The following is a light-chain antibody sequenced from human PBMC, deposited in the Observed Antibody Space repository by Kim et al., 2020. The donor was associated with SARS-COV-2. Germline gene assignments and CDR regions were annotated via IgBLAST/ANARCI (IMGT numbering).Light chain of an antibody. CDR2: GDR. J-gene: IGLJ3*02. Sequence: QSVLTQPPSVSGAPGQRVTISCTGSSSNIGAYDVHWYQHLPGTAPKLLIYGDRNRPSGVPDRFSGSKSGTSASLAITGLQAEDEADYYCQSYDSSLSDSWVFGGGTQLTVL. CDR3: QSYDSSLSDSWV. CDR1: SSNIGAYD. V-gene: IGLV1-40*01.